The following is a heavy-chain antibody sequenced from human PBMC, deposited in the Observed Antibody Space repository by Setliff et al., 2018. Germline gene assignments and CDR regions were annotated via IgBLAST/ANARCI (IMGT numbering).Heavy chain of an antibody. CDR1: GGPISSGSYY. J-gene: IGHJ6*02. CDR3: ARVRVVYYYYGMDV. Sequence: SETLSLTCTVSGGPISSGSYYWSWIRQPAGKGLEWIGRIYHSGSTNYNPSLKSRVTISVDTSKNQFSLKLSSVTAADTAVYYCARVRVVYYYYGMDVWGQGTTVTVSS. CDR2: IYHSGST. D-gene: IGHD3-3*01. V-gene: IGHV4-61*02.